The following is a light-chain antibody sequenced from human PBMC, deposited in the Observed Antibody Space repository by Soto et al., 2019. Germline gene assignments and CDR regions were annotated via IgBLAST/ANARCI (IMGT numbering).Light chain of an antibody. CDR2: KAS. CDR3: QQYNSYSTWT. J-gene: IGKJ1*01. V-gene: IGKV1-5*03. Sequence: DIQMTQSPSTLSASIGDRVTITCRASQSISSWLAWYQQTPGRAPKLLIYKASSLESGVPSRFSGSGSGTEFTSTISSLQPDDFATDYCQQYNSYSTWTFGQGTKVEIK. CDR1: QSISSW.